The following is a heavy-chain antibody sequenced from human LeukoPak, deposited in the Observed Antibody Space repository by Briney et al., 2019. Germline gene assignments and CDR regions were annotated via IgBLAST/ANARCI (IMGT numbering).Heavy chain of an antibody. CDR2: ISYDGSNK. CDR1: GFTFSSYG. V-gene: IGHV3-30*18. CDR3: AKRVWFGEYTDY. D-gene: IGHD3-10*01. J-gene: IGHJ4*02. Sequence: GGSLRLFCAASGFTFSSYGMHWVRQAPGKGLEWVAVISYDGSNKYYADSVKGRFTISRDNSKNTLYLQMNSLRAEDTAVYYCAKRVWFGEYTDYWGQGTLVTVSS.